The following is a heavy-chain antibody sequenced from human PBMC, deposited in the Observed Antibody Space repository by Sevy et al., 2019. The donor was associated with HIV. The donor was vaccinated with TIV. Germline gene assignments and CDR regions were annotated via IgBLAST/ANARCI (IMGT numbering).Heavy chain of an antibody. CDR1: GYTFTGYY. J-gene: IGHJ5*02. D-gene: IGHD2-2*01. CDR3: AGGGFEDCSSTSCYERGRFDP. Sequence: ASVKVSCKASGYTFTGYYMHWVRQAPGQGLEWMGWINPNSGGTNYAQKFQGRVTMTRDTSISTAYMELSRLRSDDTAVYYCAGGGFEDCSSTSCYERGRFDPWGQGTLVTVSS. CDR2: INPNSGGT. V-gene: IGHV1-2*02.